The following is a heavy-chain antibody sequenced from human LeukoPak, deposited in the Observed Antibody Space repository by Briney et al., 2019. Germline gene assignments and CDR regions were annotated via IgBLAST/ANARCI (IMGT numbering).Heavy chain of an antibody. CDR2: IKQDGSDE. CDR3: ARDQPVAALDY. D-gene: IGHD6-19*01. J-gene: IGHJ4*02. Sequence: PGGSLRLSCAASGFTFSSHWMSWVRQAPGKGLEWAANIKQDGSDEYYMDSVKGRFTISRDNAKNSLYLQMNSLRAEDTAVYYCARDQPVAALDYWGQGTLVTVSS. CDR1: GFTFSSHW. V-gene: IGHV3-7*01.